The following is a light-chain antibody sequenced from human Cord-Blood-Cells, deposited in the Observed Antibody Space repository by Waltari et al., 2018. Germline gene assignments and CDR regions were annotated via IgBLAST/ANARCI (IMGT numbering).Light chain of an antibody. V-gene: IGKV4-1*01. CDR2: WAS. J-gene: IGKJ5*01. CDR1: QSVLYSSNNKNY. CDR3: QQYYSTPT. Sequence: DIVMTQSPDSLAGSLGERATIHCQSSQSVLYSSNNKNYLAWYQQKPGQPPKLLIYWASTRESGVPDRFSGSGSGTDFTLTISSLQAEDVAVYYCQQYYSTPTFGQGTRLEIK.